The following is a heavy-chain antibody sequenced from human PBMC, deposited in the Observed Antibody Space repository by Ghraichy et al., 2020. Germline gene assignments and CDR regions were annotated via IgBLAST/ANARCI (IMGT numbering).Heavy chain of an antibody. V-gene: IGHV3-23*01. CDR3: AKYRTPAVTTIFDY. Sequence: SCTACGFTFSNYAMTWVRQAPGKGLEWVSAFSGGIPYFADSVKGRFSMSRDNSKNTLYLQMDRLRAEDTAVYYCAKYRTPAVTTIFDYWGRGTLVTVSS. D-gene: IGHD4-17*01. CDR2: FSGGIP. J-gene: IGHJ4*02. CDR1: GFTFSNYA.